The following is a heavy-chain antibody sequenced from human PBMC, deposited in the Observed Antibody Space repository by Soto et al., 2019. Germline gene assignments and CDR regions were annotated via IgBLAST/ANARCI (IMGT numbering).Heavy chain of an antibody. CDR2: ISSSSSTI. D-gene: IGHD6-19*01. CDR1: GFTFRSYA. Sequence: PGGSLRLSCSASGFTFRSYAMHWVRQAPGKGLEWVSYISSSSSTIYYADSVKGRFTISRDNAKNSLYLQMNSLRDEDTAVYYCARGPTDGAVSYYYYYGMDVWGQGTTVTVSS. V-gene: IGHV3-48*02. J-gene: IGHJ6*02. CDR3: ARGPTDGAVSYYYYYGMDV.